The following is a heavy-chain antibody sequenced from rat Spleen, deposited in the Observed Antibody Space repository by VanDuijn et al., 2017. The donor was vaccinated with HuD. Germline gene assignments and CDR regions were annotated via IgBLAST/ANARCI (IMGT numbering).Heavy chain of an antibody. CDR3: ATSGSYFDY. J-gene: IGHJ2*01. CDR2: ISFDGGHS. CDR1: GFTFSDYN. Sequence: EVQLVESGGGLVQPGRSLRLSCAASGFTFSDYNMAWVRQAPRKGLEWVATISFDGGHSYYRDSVKGRFTISRDNAKNTLYLQMDSLRPEDTATYYCATSGSYFDYWGQGVMVTVSS. V-gene: IGHV5-7*01. D-gene: IGHD5-1*01.